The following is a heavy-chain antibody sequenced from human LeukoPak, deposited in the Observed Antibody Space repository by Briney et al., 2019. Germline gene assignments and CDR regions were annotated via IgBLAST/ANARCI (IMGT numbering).Heavy chain of an antibody. CDR3: ARAPNVYYYDSSGYYWYWYFDY. D-gene: IGHD3-22*01. CDR2: INWNGGST. V-gene: IGHV3-20*04. Sequence: GGSLRLSCAASGFTFDDYGMSWVRQAPGKGLEWVSGINWNGGSTGYADSVKGRFTISRDNAKNSLYLQMNSLRAEDTAVYYCARAPNVYYYDSSGYYWYWYFDYWGQGTLVTVSS. CDR1: GFTFDDYG. J-gene: IGHJ4*02.